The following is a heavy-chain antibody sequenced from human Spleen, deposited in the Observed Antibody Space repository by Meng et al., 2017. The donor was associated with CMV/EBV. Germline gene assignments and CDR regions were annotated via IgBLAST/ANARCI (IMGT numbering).Heavy chain of an antibody. D-gene: IGHD3-3*01. CDR1: GGSISSSSYY. CDR2: IYYSGST. Sequence: TVSGGSISSSSYYWGWIRQPPGKGLEWIGSIYYSGSTYYNPSLKSRVTISVDTSKNQFSLKLSSVTAADTAVYYCASSVTIFGVVNLYWGQGTLVTVSS. J-gene: IGHJ4*02. CDR3: ASSVTIFGVVNLY. V-gene: IGHV4-39*01.